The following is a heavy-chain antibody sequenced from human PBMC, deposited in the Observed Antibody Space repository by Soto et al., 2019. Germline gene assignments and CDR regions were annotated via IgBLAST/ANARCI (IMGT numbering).Heavy chain of an antibody. CDR3: AATYFYDSSGYFSY. CDR1: GFTFSSYE. D-gene: IGHD3-22*01. J-gene: IGHJ4*02. CDR2: ISSRDGTI. V-gene: IGHV3-48*03. Sequence: EVQLVESGGDLVQPGGSLRLSCVASGFTFSSYEMNWVRQAPGKGLEWVSYISSRDGTIYYADSVKGRLTISRDNAKNFLSLQMNNLRDEDTAIYYCAATYFYDSSGYFSYWGQGTRVTVSS.